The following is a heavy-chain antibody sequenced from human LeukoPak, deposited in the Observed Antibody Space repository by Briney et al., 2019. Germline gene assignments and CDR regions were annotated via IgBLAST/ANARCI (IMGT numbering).Heavy chain of an antibody. CDR2: IKQDGSEK. D-gene: IGHD3-16*01. CDR3: AGLTRGWFDP. V-gene: IGHV3-7*01. J-gene: IGHJ5*02. CDR1: GFTFSNAW. Sequence: PGGSLRLSCAASGFTFSNAWMSWVRQAPGKGLEWVANIKQDGSEKYYVDSVKGRFTISRDNAKNSLYLQMNSLRAEDTAVYYCAGLTRGWFDPWGQGTLVTVSS.